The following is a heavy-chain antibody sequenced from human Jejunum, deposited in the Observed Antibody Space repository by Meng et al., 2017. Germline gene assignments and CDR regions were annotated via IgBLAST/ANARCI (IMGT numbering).Heavy chain of an antibody. Sequence: VTVVVSGGERVTPVASPRLPCASSEFTFSSKSNNWFHRAPGKGLEWVSAINSLGSHVYYPDSVKGRFTVSRDNAKNSLYLQMTSLRVEDTAIYYCARGGTYCSGDCRATDYWGQGTLVTVPS. V-gene: IGHV3-21*01. J-gene: IGHJ4*02. CDR1: EFTFSSKS. D-gene: IGHD2-21*02. CDR3: ARGGTYCSGDCRATDY. CDR2: INSLGSHV.